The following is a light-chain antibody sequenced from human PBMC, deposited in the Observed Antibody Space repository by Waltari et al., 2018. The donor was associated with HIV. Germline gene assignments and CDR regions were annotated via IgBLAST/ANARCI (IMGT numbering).Light chain of an antibody. CDR2: DSS. J-gene: IGKJ3*01. CDR1: QSVSSN. Sequence: EAVMTQSPATLSVSPGERATLSCKASQSVSSNLAWYKPKPGQAPRFLIDDSSTSATVIPARISGSGSGTEFTLTISSLQSEYFAFYYCQGYNKWPFTFGPGTKVDIK. CDR3: QGYNKWPFT. V-gene: IGKV3-15*01.